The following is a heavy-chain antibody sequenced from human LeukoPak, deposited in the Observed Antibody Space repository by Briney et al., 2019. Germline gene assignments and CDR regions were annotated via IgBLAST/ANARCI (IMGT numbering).Heavy chain of an antibody. CDR1: GFTFSIYW. Sequence: GGSLRLSCAASGFTFSIYWVHWVRQAPGKGLVWVSHINGDGSDTTYADSVKGRFSISRDNAKNTLYLQMNSLRAEDTAVYYCARPSHDTSGYYFGFWGQGTPVTVSS. D-gene: IGHD3-22*01. CDR3: ARPSHDTSGYYFGF. J-gene: IGHJ4*02. V-gene: IGHV3-74*03. CDR2: INGDGSDT.